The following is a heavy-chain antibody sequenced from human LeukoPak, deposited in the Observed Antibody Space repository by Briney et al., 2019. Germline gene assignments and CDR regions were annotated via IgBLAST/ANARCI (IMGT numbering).Heavy chain of an antibody. V-gene: IGHV1-2*02. Sequence: GASVKVSCKASGYTFTSYYMHWVRQAPGQGLEWMGWINPNSGGTNYAQKFQGRVTMTRDTSISTAYMELSRLRSDDTAVYYCARATVLYSSSSKLVRGAWFDPWGQGTLVTVSS. CDR1: GYTFTSYY. CDR2: INPNSGGT. J-gene: IGHJ5*02. D-gene: IGHD6-6*01. CDR3: ARATVLYSSSSKLVRGAWFDP.